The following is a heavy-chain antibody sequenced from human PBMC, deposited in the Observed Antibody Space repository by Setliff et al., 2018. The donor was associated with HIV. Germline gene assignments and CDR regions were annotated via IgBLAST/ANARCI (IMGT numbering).Heavy chain of an antibody. D-gene: IGHD5-18*01. CDR3: ARGGYSYGFGRHRAYFQY. CDR1: GGSISSGDYY. V-gene: IGHV4-30-4*08. CDR2: IYYSGST. Sequence: SETLSLTCTVSGGSISSGDYYWSWIRQPPGKGLEWIGYIYYSGSTYYNPSLKSRVTMSVDTSKNQFSLKLSSVTAADTAVFYCARGGYSYGFGRHRAYFQYWGQGTQVTVSS. J-gene: IGHJ1*01.